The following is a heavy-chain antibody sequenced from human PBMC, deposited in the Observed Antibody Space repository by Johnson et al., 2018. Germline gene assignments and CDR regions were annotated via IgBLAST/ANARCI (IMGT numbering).Heavy chain of an antibody. J-gene: IGHJ3*02. CDR2: IWYDGSNK. V-gene: IGHV3-33*01. D-gene: IGHD1-1*01. CDR1: RFTFSNYG. Sequence: QVQLVESGGGVVQPGRSLRLSCAASRFTFSNYGMHWVRQAPGKGLEWVAVIWYDGSNKYYVDSVKGRFTISRDNAKNSLYLQMNSLRAEDTAVYYCARKYDWNDASRMADVFDIWGQGTMVTVSS. CDR3: ARKYDWNDASRMADVFDI.